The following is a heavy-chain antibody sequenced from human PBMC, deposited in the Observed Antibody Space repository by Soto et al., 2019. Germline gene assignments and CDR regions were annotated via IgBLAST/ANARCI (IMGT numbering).Heavy chain of an antibody. D-gene: IGHD1-1*01. V-gene: IGHV4-4*02. J-gene: IGHJ6*02. CDR1: GGSISSSNC. Sequence: SETLSLTCAVCGGSISSSNCWSFVRQPPGKGLEWIGEIYHSASTNYNPSLKSRVTISVDKSKNQFSLKLSSVTAGDTAVSYCARDGAWTHYYGMDVWGQGTTVSVYS. CDR3: ARDGAWTHYYGMDV. CDR2: IYHSAST.